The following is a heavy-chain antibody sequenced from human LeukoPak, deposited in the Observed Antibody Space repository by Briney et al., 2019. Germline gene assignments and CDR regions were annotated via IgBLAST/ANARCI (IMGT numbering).Heavy chain of an antibody. Sequence: TGGSLRLSCAASGFTFSSYAMSWVRQAPGKGLEWVSATSGSGGSTYYADSVKGRFTISRDNSKNTLYLQMNSLRAEDTAVYYCAKDPGEVYYYDSSGYLESDYWGQGTLVTVSS. J-gene: IGHJ4*02. CDR1: GFTFSSYA. D-gene: IGHD3-22*01. V-gene: IGHV3-23*01. CDR3: AKDPGEVYYYDSSGYLESDY. CDR2: TSGSGGST.